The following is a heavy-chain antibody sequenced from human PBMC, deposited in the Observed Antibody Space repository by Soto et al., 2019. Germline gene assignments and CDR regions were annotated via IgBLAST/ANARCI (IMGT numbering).Heavy chain of an antibody. J-gene: IGHJ4*02. CDR2: IYYTGTT. V-gene: IGHV4-59*01. Sequence: TLSLTCTVSGGSISSYYWSWIRQPPGKALEWIGQIYYTGTTNYNPSLKSRVTISVDTSRNQFSLKLSSVTAADTAIYYCARDRSDDGWYYFDYWGQGTLVTVSS. CDR3: ARDRSDDGWYYFDY. D-gene: IGHD6-19*01. CDR1: GGSISSYY.